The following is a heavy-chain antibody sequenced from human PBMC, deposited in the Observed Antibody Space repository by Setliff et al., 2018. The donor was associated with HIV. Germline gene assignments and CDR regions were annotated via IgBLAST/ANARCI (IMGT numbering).Heavy chain of an antibody. V-gene: IGHV4-4*09. Sequence: NPSETLSLTCTVSGTSISSYYWSWIRQPPGKGLEWIGYIYTSGSTNYNPSLKSRVTISVDTSKNQFSLRLSSVTAADTAVYYCARALPRAFDIWGQGTMVTVSS. J-gene: IGHJ3*02. CDR3: ARALPRAFDI. CDR1: GTSISSYY. CDR2: IYTSGST.